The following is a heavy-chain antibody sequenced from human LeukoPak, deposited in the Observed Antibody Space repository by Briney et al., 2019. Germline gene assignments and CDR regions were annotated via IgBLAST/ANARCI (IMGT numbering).Heavy chain of an antibody. CDR1: GFTFSSYA. CDR2: ISGSGGST. Sequence: PGGSLRLSCAASGFTFSSYAMSWVRQAPGKGLEWVSAISGSGGSTYYADFVKGRFTISRDNSKNTLYLQMNSLRAEDTAVYYCAKDPQYSSGWYVDVTPKGYFDYWGQGTLVTVSS. J-gene: IGHJ4*02. CDR3: AKDPQYSSGWYVDVTPKGYFDY. D-gene: IGHD6-19*01. V-gene: IGHV3-23*01.